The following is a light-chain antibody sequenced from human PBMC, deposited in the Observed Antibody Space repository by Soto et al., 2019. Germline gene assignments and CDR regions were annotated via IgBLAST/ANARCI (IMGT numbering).Light chain of an antibody. J-gene: IGKJ4*01. CDR2: AAS. Sequence: DIQLTQSPSFLSASVGDRVTITCRASQGINNYLAWYQQKPGKAPKLLIYAASTLHSGVPSRFSGSGSGTEFTLTISSLQPEDFASYYCQQLDSYPHTFGGGTKVEIK. V-gene: IGKV1-9*01. CDR3: QQLDSYPHT. CDR1: QGINNY.